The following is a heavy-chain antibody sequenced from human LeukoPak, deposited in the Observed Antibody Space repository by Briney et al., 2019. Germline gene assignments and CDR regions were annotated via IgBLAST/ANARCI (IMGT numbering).Heavy chain of an antibody. CDR1: GYTFTSYG. J-gene: IGHJ4*02. CDR3: VRETSIAEAGTRGDY. V-gene: IGHV1-18*01. D-gene: IGHD6-13*01. Sequence: ASVKVSCKASGYTFTSYGISWVRQAPGQGLEWMAWIKTYNGDINFAQKFQGRVTMTTDTSTSTAYMELRSLRSDDTAVYYCVRETSIAEAGTRGDYWGQGTLVTVSS. CDR2: IKTYNGDI.